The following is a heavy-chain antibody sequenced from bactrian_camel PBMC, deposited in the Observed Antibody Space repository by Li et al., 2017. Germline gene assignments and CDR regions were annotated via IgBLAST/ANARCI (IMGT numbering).Heavy chain of an antibody. V-gene: IGHV3S40*01. CDR3: AKDLRSGHGYEFDY. CDR1: GFTFSTYA. D-gene: IGHD2*01. CDR2: INADGNT. Sequence: VQLVESGGGLVQPGGSLRLSCAASGFTFSTYAMTLVRQAPGKGLEWVSTINADGNTYYAESWKGRFTISRDSGKNTLYLQLNSLKTEDMAMYFCAKDLRSGHGYEFDYWGQGTQVTVS. J-gene: IGHJ4*01.